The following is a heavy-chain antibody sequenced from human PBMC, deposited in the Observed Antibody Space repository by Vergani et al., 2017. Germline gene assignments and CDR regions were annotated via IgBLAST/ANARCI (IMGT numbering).Heavy chain of an antibody. D-gene: IGHD6-13*01. CDR1: GFTFSSYA. Sequence: QVQLVESGGGVVQPGRSLRLSCAASGFTFSSYAMHWVRQAPGKGLEWVAVISYDGSNKYYADSVKGRFTISRDNSKTTLYLQMNSLRAEDTAVYYCARDEPLIAAAGTIPPRYYYYMDVWGKGTTVTVSS. CDR2: ISYDGSNK. CDR3: ARDEPLIAAAGTIPPRYYYYMDV. J-gene: IGHJ6*03. V-gene: IGHV3-30-3*01.